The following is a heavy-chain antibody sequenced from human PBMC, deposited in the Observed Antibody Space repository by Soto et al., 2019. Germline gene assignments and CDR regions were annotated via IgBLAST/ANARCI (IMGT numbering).Heavy chain of an antibody. Sequence: GASVKVSCKASGYTFTSYGISWVRQDPGQGLEWMGWISAYNGNTNYAQKHQGRVTMTTDTSTSTAYMELRSLRSDDTAVYYCARELRYFDWLLSENRWNLDYWGQGTLVTVSS. CDR1: GYTFTSYG. CDR3: ARELRYFDWLLSENRWNLDY. D-gene: IGHD3-9*01. J-gene: IGHJ4*02. V-gene: IGHV1-18*01. CDR2: ISAYNGNT.